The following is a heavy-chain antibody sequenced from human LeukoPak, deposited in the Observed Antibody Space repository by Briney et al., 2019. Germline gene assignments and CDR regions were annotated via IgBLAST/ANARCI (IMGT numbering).Heavy chain of an antibody. J-gene: IGHJ4*02. V-gene: IGHV4-59*01. CDR2: IYYSGST. Sequence: SETLSLTCTVSGGSISSYYWSWIRQPPGKGLEWIGYIYYSGSTNYNPSLKSRVTISVKTSKNQFSLKLRSVTAADTAVYYCARLNYYGSGSYYNRAYYFDYWGQGTLVTVSS. CDR3: ARLNYYGSGSYYNRAYYFDY. D-gene: IGHD3-10*01. CDR1: GGSISSYY.